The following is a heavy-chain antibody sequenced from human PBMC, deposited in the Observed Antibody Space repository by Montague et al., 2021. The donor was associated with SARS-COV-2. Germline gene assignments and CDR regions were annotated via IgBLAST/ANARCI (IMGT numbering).Heavy chain of an antibody. CDR2: INYSGSA. D-gene: IGHD2-2*01. CDR3: ARRGVVVIPAVVEYYYGMDV. Sequence: SETLSLTCTVSGGSISSYYWNWIRQSPGKGLEWIGYINYSGSANYNPSLKSRVTISVDTSKNQLSLNLSSVTAADTAVYYCARRGVVVIPAVVEYYYGMDVWGQGTLLSVSS. V-gene: IGHV4-59*01. CDR1: GGSISSYY. J-gene: IGHJ6*02.